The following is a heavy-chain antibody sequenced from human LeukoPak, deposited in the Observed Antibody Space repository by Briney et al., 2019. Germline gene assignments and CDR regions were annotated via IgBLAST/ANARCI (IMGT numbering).Heavy chain of an antibody. CDR3: ARDHIAARPQAAVRSFDY. CDR1: GFTFSSYA. Sequence: GGSLRLSCAASGFTFSSYAMHWVRQAPGKRLEWVAVISYDGSNKYYADSVKGRFTISRDNSKNTLYLQMNSLRAEDTAVYYCARDHIAARPQAAVRSFDYWGQGTLVTVSS. J-gene: IGHJ4*02. D-gene: IGHD6-6*01. CDR2: ISYDGSNK. V-gene: IGHV3-30-3*01.